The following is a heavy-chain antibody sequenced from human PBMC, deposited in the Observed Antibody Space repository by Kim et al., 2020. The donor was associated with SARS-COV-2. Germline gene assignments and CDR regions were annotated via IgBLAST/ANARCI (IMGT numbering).Heavy chain of an antibody. J-gene: IGHJ3*02. D-gene: IGHD3-3*01. V-gene: IGHV5-51*01. CDR3: ARHQESGSGFPDAFDI. Sequence: SFQGQVTISADKSISTAYLQWSSLKASDTAMYYCARHQESGSGFPDAFDIWGQGTMVTVSS.